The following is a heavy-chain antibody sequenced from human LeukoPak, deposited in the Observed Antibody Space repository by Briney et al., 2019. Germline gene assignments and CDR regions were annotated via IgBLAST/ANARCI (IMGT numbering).Heavy chain of an antibody. V-gene: IGHV1-2*02. CDR2: INPNSGGT. CDR1: GYTFTSYD. D-gene: IGHD4-4*01. Sequence: ASVKVSCKASGYTFTSYDINWVRQATGQGLEWMGWINPNSGGTNYAQKFQGRVTMTRDTSISTAYMELSRLRSDDTAVYYCARSDYSMYWFDPWGQGTLVTVSS. J-gene: IGHJ5*02. CDR3: ARSDYSMYWFDP.